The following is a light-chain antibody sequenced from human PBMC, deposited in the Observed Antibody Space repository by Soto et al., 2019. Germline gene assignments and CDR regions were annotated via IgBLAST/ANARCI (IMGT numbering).Light chain of an antibody. CDR1: QSVSNNY. CDR2: GAS. V-gene: IGKV3-20*01. J-gene: IGKJ1*01. CDR3: QQYAASPRT. Sequence: EIVLTQSPGTLSLSPVERATLSCMASQSVSNNYLAWYQQTPGQAPRLLIYGASSRATGIPDRFSGSGSATDFTLTISRLEPEDFAVYYCQQYAASPRTFGQGTKVDIK.